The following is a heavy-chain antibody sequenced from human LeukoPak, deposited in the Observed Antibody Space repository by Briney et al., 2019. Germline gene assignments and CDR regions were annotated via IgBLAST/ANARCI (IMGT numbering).Heavy chain of an antibody. CDR1: GGSISSYY. CDR2: IYYSGST. J-gene: IGHJ5*02. V-gene: IGHV4-59*01. Sequence: SETLSLTCTVSGGSISSYYWSWIRQPPGKGLEWIGHIYYSGSTNYNPSLKSRVTISVDTSKNQFSLKLSSVTAADTAVYYCARGRLYSGSYFGWFDPWGQGTLVTVSS. CDR3: ARGRLYSGSYFGWFDP. D-gene: IGHD1-26*01.